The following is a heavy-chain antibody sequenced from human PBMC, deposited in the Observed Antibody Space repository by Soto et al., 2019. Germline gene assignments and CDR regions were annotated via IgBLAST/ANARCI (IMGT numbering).Heavy chain of an antibody. CDR3: VRDGTKTLRDWFDP. V-gene: IGHV4-4*07. J-gene: IGHJ5*02. CDR1: GASISGFY. D-gene: IGHD1-1*01. CDR2: IYATVTT. Sequence: NPSETLSLTCTVSGASISGFYWSWIRKSAGKGLEWIGRIYATVTTDYNPSLKSRVMMSVDTSKKQFSLKLRSVTAADTAVYYCVRDGTKTLRDWFDPWGNGISVIVSS.